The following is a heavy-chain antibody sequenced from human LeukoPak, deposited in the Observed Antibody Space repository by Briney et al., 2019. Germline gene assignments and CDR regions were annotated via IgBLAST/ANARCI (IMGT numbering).Heavy chain of an antibody. CDR1: GGSISSGSYY. CDR3: ARGKGDVDL. CDR2: IYTSGST. J-gene: IGHJ5*02. Sequence: PSETQSLTCTVSGGSISSGSYYWSWIRQPAGKGLEWIGRIYTSGSTNYNPSLKSRVTISVDTSKSQFSLKLSSVTAADTAVYYCARGKGDVDLWGQGTLVTVSS. V-gene: IGHV4-61*02. D-gene: IGHD5-24*01.